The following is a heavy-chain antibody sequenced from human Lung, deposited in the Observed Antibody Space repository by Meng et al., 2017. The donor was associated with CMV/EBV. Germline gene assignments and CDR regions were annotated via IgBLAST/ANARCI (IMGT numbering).Heavy chain of an antibody. J-gene: IGHJ4*02. D-gene: IGHD2-2*01. Sequence: GEXXKISCSASGFVFSNYKMDWVRQAPGRGLEWVSSITPFSDNIYYGDSVKGRFTISRDNGKNSVYLQMNSLRDEDTAVYYCARDRYQLPYDSWCKGTLVTVSS. CDR3: ARDRYQLPYDS. V-gene: IGHV3-21*01. CDR1: GFVFSNYK. CDR2: ITPFSDNI.